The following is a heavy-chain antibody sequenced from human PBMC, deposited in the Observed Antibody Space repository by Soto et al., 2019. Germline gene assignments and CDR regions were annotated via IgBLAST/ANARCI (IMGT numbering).Heavy chain of an antibody. V-gene: IGHV4-39*01. CDR3: ARLGGLVQ. J-gene: IGHJ4*02. CDR2: IYYSGST. CDR1: GGSISSSSYY. D-gene: IGHD6-19*01. Sequence: QLQLQESGPGLVKPSETLSLTCTVSGGSISSSSYYWGWIRQPPGKGLEWIGSIYYSGSTYYNPSLKSRVPIPVDTSKNQFSLKLSSVTAADTAVYYCARLGGLVQWGQGTLVTVSS.